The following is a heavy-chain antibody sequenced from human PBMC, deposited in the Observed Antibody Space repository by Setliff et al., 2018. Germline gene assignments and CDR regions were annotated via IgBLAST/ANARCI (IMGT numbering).Heavy chain of an antibody. CDR3: AGSTVTQVDY. D-gene: IGHD4-17*01. V-gene: IGHV4-61*09. J-gene: IGHJ4*02. Sequence: SETLSLTCTVSGDSISSRRNYWGWFRQPAGKELEWIGQIYTSWSTNYNPSLKSRVTISVDTSKNHFSLKLSSVTAADTAVYYCAGSTVTQVDYWGQGTLVTVSS. CDR2: IYTSWST. CDR1: GDSISSRRNY.